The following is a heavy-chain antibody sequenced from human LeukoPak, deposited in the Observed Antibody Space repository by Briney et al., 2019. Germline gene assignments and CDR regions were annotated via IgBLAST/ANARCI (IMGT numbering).Heavy chain of an antibody. Sequence: SETLSLTCAVYGGSFSGYYWSWIRQPPGKGLECIGEINHSGSTNYNPSLKSRVTISVDTSKHQFSLKLSFVTAADTAVYYCARGGCSSTSCYTGGFDYWGQGTLVTVSS. CDR2: INHSGST. CDR1: GGSFSGYY. J-gene: IGHJ4*02. CDR3: ARGGCSSTSCYTGGFDY. D-gene: IGHD2-2*02. V-gene: IGHV4-34*01.